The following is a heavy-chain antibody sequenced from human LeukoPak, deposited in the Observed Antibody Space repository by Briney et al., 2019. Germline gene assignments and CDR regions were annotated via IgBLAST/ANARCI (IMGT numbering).Heavy chain of an antibody. Sequence: MPSETLSLTCAVYGGSFSGYYWSWIRQPPGKGLEWIGEINHSGTTNYNPSLKSRVTISVDTSKNQFSLKLSSVTAADTAVYYCARWSSSGWYLGYWGQGTLVTVSS. CDR3: ARWSSSGWYLGY. CDR1: GGSFSGYY. CDR2: INHSGTT. J-gene: IGHJ4*02. D-gene: IGHD6-19*01. V-gene: IGHV4-34*01.